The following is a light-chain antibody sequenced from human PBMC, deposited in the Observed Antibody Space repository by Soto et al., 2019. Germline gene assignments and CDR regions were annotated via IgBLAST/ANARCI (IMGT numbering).Light chain of an antibody. CDR2: GAS. CDR3: QQYNSWIT. CDR1: QSVSRS. V-gene: IGKV3-15*01. Sequence: EIVLTQSPATLSLSPGDRATLSCRASQSVSRSLTWYQQKPGQAPRLLIYGASTRATGVPARFSGSWSGTEFTLTISSLQSEDFAVYYCQQYNSWITFGQGTRLEIK. J-gene: IGKJ5*01.